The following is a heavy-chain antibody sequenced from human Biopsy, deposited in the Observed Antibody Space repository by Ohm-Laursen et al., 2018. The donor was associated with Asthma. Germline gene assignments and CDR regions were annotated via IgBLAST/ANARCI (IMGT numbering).Heavy chain of an antibody. CDR2: IIPIFGTS. D-gene: IGHD3-9*01. J-gene: IGHJ3*02. CDR3: ARTYYDFLTGQVNDAFAI. V-gene: IGHV1-69*13. Sequence: GASVKVSCKVSGGTFGRYAISWVRQAPGQGLEWMGGIIPIFGTSNYAQKFQGRVTFTADESTSSAYMDLSSLRSEDTAVYYCARTYYDFLTGQVNDAFAIWGQGTMVTVSS. CDR1: GGTFGRYA.